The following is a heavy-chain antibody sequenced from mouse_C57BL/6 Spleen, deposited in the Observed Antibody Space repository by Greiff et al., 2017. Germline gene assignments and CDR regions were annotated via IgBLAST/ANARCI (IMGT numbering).Heavy chain of an antibody. J-gene: IGHJ3*01. V-gene: IGHV1-50*01. CDR3: ARRGSGYEFAY. Sequence: QVQLQQPGAELVKPGASVKLSCKASGYTFTSYWMQWVKQRPGQGLEWIGEIDPSDSYTNYNQKFKGKATLTVDTSSSTAYMQLGSLTSEDSAVYYCARRGSGYEFAYWGQGALVTVSA. D-gene: IGHD3-2*02. CDR1: GYTFTSYW. CDR2: IDPSDSYT.